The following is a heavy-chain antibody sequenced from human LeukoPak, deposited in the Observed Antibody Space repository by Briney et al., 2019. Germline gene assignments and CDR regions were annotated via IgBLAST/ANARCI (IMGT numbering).Heavy chain of an antibody. CDR3: ARRDIRSDYYDSSGYYYFYAFDI. CDR2: ISYSGGT. Sequence: KSSETLSLTYTVSGGSISIYYWSWIRQPPGKGLEWIGYISYSGGTNYNPSLKSRVTISVDTSRNQFSLNLSSVTAADTAVYYCARRDIRSDYYDSSGYYYFYAFDIWGQGTMVTVSS. J-gene: IGHJ3*02. D-gene: IGHD3-22*01. CDR1: GGSISIYY. V-gene: IGHV4-59*08.